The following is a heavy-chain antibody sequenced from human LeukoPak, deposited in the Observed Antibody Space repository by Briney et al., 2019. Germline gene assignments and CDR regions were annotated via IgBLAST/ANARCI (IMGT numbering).Heavy chain of an antibody. CDR1: GFTFSVFA. D-gene: IGHD2-15*01. V-gene: IGHV3-23*01. J-gene: IGHJ4*02. CDR2: ISGSGGST. CDR3: AKDLVAKYYFDY. Sequence: SGGSLRLSCAASGFTFSVFAMTWVRQAPGRGLEWVSAISGSGGSTYYADSVKDRFTISRDNSKNTLYLQMNSLRAEDTAVYYCAKDLVAKYYFDYWGQGTLVTVSS.